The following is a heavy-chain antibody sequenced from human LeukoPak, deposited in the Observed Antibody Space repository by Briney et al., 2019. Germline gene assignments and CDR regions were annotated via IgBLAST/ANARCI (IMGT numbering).Heavy chain of an antibody. CDR1: GFTFSSYE. D-gene: IGHD3-3*01. V-gene: IGHV3-48*03. CDR3: ARDRTVGVLGTLQFDF. J-gene: IGHJ4*02. CDR2: IDDSGSSI. Sequence: GGSLRLSCAASGFTFSSYEMNWVRQAPGKGLEWVSYIDDSGSSIYYADSVKGRFTISRDNAKSSLYLQMNSLRAEDTAVYYCARDRTVGVLGTLQFDFWGQGTLVTVSS.